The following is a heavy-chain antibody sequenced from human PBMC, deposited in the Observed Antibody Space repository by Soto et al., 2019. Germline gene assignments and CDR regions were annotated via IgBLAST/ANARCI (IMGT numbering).Heavy chain of an antibody. CDR1: GFTVSAKY. Sequence: GVSLRLSCAASGFTVSAKYMNWVRQAPGKGLEWVSTIYSGGGTYYADSVQGRFTISRDSSRNTLYLQMNSLRAEDTAVYYCARDRGSSSWYHFDYWGLGTLVTVSS. CDR2: IYSGGGT. V-gene: IGHV3-66*01. CDR3: ARDRGSSSWYHFDY. D-gene: IGHD6-13*01. J-gene: IGHJ4*02.